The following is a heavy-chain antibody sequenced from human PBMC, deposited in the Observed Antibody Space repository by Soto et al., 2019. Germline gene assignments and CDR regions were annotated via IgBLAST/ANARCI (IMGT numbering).Heavy chain of an antibody. CDR3: ARQYNWKKNWFDP. D-gene: IGHD1-20*01. J-gene: IGHJ5*02. CDR1: GYSFTSYW. Sequence: GESLKISCKGSGYSFTSYWIGWVRQMPGKGLEWMGIIHPGDSDTRYSPSFQGQVTISADKSINTAYLQWSSLKASDTAMYYCARQYNWKKNWFDPWGQGTLVTVSS. V-gene: IGHV5-51*01. CDR2: IHPGDSDT.